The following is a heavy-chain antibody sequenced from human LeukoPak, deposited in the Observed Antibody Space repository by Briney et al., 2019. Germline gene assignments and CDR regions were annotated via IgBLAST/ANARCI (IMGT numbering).Heavy chain of an antibody. J-gene: IGHJ5*02. V-gene: IGHV1-46*01. Sequence: ASVKVSCKASGYTFTGYYMHWVRQAPGQGPEWMGVISPSGGSTTYAQKFQGRVTLTRDMSTSTDYLELSSLRSEDTAVYYCARDRSSASGWYAEGENWFDPWGQGTLVTVSS. CDR3: ARDRSSASGWYAEGENWFDP. CDR2: ISPSGGST. D-gene: IGHD6-19*01. CDR1: GYTFTGYY.